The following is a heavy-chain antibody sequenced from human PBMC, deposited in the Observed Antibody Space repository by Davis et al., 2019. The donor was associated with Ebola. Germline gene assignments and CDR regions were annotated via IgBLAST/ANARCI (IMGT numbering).Heavy chain of an antibody. CDR2: INPSGGST. D-gene: IGHD6-13*01. V-gene: IGHV1-46*01. J-gene: IGHJ4*02. CDR3: ARDGYSSSWGGYFDY. CDR1: GYTFTSYY. Sequence: ASVKVSCKASGYTFTSYYMHWVRQAPGQGLEWMGIINPSGGSTSYAQKFQGRVTMTRDTSTSTVYMELSGLRSEDTAVYYCARDGYSSSWGGYFDYWGQGTLVTVSS.